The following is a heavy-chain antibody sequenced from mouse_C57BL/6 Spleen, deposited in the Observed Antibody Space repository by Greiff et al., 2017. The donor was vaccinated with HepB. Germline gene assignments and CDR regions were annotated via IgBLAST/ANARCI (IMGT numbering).Heavy chain of an antibody. D-gene: IGHD4-1*01. J-gene: IGHJ3*01. CDR3: ARSQLTGTWAY. CDR1: GFTFSSYT. Sequence: EVQVVESGGGLVKPGGSLKLSCAASGFTFSSYTMSWVRQTPEKRLEWVATISGGGGNTYYPDSVKGRFTISRDNAKNTLYLQMSSLRSEDTALYYCARSQLTGTWAYWGQGTLVTVSA. V-gene: IGHV5-9*01. CDR2: ISGGGGNT.